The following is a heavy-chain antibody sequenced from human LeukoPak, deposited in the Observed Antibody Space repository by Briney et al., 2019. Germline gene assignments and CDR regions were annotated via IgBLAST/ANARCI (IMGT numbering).Heavy chain of an antibody. Sequence: SETLSLTCAVYIGSFSGYYWTWIRKPPGKGLEWIGEINHSGSTNYNPSLKSRVTISVDTSKNQFSLKLSSVTAADTAVYYCARSGREFDPSGQGTLVTVSS. CDR3: ARSGREFDP. CDR1: IGSFSGYY. J-gene: IGHJ5*02. D-gene: IGHD1-26*01. V-gene: IGHV4-34*01. CDR2: INHSGST.